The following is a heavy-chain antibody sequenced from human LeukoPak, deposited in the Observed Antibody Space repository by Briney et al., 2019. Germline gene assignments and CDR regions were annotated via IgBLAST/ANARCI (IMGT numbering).Heavy chain of an antibody. Sequence: GGSLRLSCAASGFTFSSYGMHWVRQAPGKGLEWVAFIRYDGSNKYYADSVKGRFTISRDDSKNTLYLQMNSLKTEDTAVYYCTTADGDYDRDFDYWGQGTLVTVSS. J-gene: IGHJ4*02. CDR1: GFTFSSYG. D-gene: IGHD4-17*01. CDR2: IRYDGSNK. CDR3: TTADGDYDRDFDY. V-gene: IGHV3-30*02.